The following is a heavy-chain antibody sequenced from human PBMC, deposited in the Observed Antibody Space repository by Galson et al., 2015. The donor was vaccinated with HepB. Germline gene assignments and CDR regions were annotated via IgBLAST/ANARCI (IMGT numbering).Heavy chain of an antibody. CDR2: IYYSGST. CDR3: ARQEYSSSPEFDY. J-gene: IGHJ4*02. Sequence: ETLSLTCTVSGGSISSSSYYWGWIRQPPGKGLEWIGSIYYSGSTYYNPSLKSRVTISVDTSKNQFSLKLSSVTAADTAVYYCARQEYSSSPEFDYWGQGTLVTVSS. V-gene: IGHV4-39*01. CDR1: GGSISSSSYY. D-gene: IGHD6-6*01.